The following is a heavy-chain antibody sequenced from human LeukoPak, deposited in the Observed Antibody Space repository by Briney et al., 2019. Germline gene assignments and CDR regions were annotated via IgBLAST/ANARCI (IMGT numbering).Heavy chain of an antibody. V-gene: IGHV3-74*01. CDR2: INTDGSGT. CDR3: TRVITYFDY. D-gene: IGHD3-16*01. CDR1: GFTFSNYW. J-gene: IGHJ4*02. Sequence: GGSLRLSCAASGFTFSNYWMHWVRQAPGKGVVWVSSINTDGSGTTYTDSVKGRFTISRDNAKNTLYLQMNGLTAEDTAVYYCTRVITYFDYWGQGTLVTVSS.